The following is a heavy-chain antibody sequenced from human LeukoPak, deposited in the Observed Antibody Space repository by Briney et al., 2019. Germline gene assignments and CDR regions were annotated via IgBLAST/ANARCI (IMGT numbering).Heavy chain of an antibody. D-gene: IGHD4-11*01. Sequence: PGGSLRLSCAASGFTFRSYDMHWVRQAPGKGLEWVANIKQDGSETYYVDSVTGRFTISRDNSKSSLSLQMNSLRAEDTAMYYCVSTATFDHWGQGALVTVSS. CDR1: GFTFRSYD. V-gene: IGHV3-7*05. CDR2: IKQDGSET. J-gene: IGHJ4*02. CDR3: VSTATFDH.